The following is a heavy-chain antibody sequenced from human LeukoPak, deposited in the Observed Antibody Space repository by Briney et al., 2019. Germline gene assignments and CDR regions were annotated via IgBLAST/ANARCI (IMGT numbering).Heavy chain of an antibody. Sequence: TLSLTCTVSGGSISSGSYYWSWIRQPAGKGLEWIGRIYTSGSTNYNPSLKSRVTISVDTSKNQFSLKLSSVTAADTAVYYCARGTGSGGRRGRTNYMDVWGKGTTVTISS. V-gene: IGHV4-61*02. CDR3: ARGTGSGGRRGRTNYMDV. J-gene: IGHJ6*03. CDR1: GGSISSGSYY. D-gene: IGHD3-10*01. CDR2: IYTSGST.